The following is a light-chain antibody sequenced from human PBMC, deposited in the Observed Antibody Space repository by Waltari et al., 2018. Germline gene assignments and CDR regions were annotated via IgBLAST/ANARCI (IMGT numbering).Light chain of an antibody. CDR1: SSHVGGYNY. CDR3: SSYAGSNIV. Sequence: QSALTQPPSASGPPGQSVTIPCTGTSSHVGGYNYFSWYQQHPGKAPKVMIYEVSKRPSGVPDRFSGSKSGNTASLTVSGLQTEDEADYYCSSYAGSNIVFGTGTKVTVL. J-gene: IGLJ1*01. V-gene: IGLV2-8*01. CDR2: EVS.